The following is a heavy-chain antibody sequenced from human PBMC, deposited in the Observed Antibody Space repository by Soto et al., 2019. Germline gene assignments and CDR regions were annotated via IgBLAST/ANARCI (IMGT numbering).Heavy chain of an antibody. V-gene: IGHV3-30*03. J-gene: IGHJ3*01. CDR1: GFIFSTYG. CDR2: ISFDGINK. D-gene: IGHD3-16*02. CDR3: VATTSYDYVWGSYRYWGDAFDL. Sequence: QVQLVESGGGVVQPGRSLRLSCAASGFIFSTYGMHWVRQAPGKGLEWVAVISFDGINKYYADSVKGRFSISRDNSKNTLYLQRNSLRADATAVYYCVATTSYDYVWGSYRYWGDAFDLWGQGTMVSVSS.